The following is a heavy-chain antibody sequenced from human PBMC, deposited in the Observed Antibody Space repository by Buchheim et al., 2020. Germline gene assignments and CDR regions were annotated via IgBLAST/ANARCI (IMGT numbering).Heavy chain of an antibody. CDR3: ARGWRQNSFDH. D-gene: IGHD2-15*01. CDR1: GFTLSDYS. J-gene: IGHJ4*02. V-gene: IGHV3-48*02. CDR2: IAPSGDTI. Sequence: EVELVESGGGLVQPGGSLRLSCVASGFTLSDYSMDWVRQAPGKGLEWISFIAPSGDTIYYRDSVKGRFTISRDHAKNSLFLQMDSLTDEDTAIYYCARGWRQNSFDHWGQGTL.